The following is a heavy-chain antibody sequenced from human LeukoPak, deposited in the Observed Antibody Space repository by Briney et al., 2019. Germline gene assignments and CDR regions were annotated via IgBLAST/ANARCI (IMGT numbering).Heavy chain of an antibody. J-gene: IGHJ5*02. V-gene: IGHV1-8*01. CDR3: ARGRIAAAGRKINWFDP. Sequence: ASVKVSCKASGYTFTSYDINWVRQATGQGLEWMGWMNPNSGNTGYAQKFQGRVTMTRNTSISTAYMELSSLRSEDTAVYYCARGRIAAAGRKINWFDPWGQGTLVTVFS. D-gene: IGHD6-13*01. CDR1: GYTFTSYD. CDR2: MNPNSGNT.